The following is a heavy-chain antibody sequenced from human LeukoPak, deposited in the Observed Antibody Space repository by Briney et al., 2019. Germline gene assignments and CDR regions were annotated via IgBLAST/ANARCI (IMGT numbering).Heavy chain of an antibody. Sequence: SVNVSFTSSGGTFSSYAISWVRQAPGQGLEWMGGIIPIFGTANYAQKFQGRVTITADESTSTAYMELSSLRSEDTAVYYCARDGREMATLYYFDYWGQGTLVTVSS. CDR3: ARDGREMATLYYFDY. CDR2: IIPIFGTA. V-gene: IGHV1-69*13. J-gene: IGHJ4*02. D-gene: IGHD5-24*01. CDR1: GGTFSSYA.